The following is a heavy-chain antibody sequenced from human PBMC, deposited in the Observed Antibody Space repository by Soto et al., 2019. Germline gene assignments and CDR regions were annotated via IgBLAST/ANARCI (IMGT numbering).Heavy chain of an antibody. J-gene: IGHJ3*02. CDR2: IKQDGSEK. Sequence: GGSLRLSCAASGFTFSSYWMSWVRQAPGKGLEWVANIKQDGSEKYYVDSVKGRFTISRDNAKNSLYLQMNSLRAEDTAVYYCARVGSTPPYSNYDAFDIWGQGTMVTVSS. CDR3: ARVGSTPPYSNYDAFDI. D-gene: IGHD4-4*01. CDR1: GFTFSSYW. V-gene: IGHV3-7*03.